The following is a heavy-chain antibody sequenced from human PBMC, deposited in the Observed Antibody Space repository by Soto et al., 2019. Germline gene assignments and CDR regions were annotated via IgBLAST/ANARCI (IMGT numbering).Heavy chain of an antibody. J-gene: IGHJ1*01. CDR2: IYYDGST. D-gene: IGHD1-26*01. CDR3: ARLAYSGYLQT. V-gene: IGHV4-39*02. Sequence: SETLSLTCTVSGDSIRSINNYWGWIRQPPGKGLEWIGNIYYDGSTFYNPSLQSRVTISVDTSNNRFSLTLSSLTAADTAVYFCARLAYSGYLQTWGQGSLVTVSS. CDR1: GDSIRSINNY.